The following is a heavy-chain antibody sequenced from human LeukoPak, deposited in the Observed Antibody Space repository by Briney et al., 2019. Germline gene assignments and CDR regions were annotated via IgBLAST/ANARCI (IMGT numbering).Heavy chain of an antibody. D-gene: IGHD2-15*01. CDR1: GFTFSSYA. J-gene: IGHJ4*02. CDR2: ISYDGSNK. V-gene: IGHV3-30-3*01. CDR3: ARGFSIVVVVAATAIDY. Sequence: GGSLRLSCAASGFTFSSYAMHWVRQAPGKGLEWVAVISYDGSNKYYADSVKGRFTISRDNSKNTLYLQMNSLRAEDTAVYYCARGFSIVVVVAATAIDYWGQGTLVTVSS.